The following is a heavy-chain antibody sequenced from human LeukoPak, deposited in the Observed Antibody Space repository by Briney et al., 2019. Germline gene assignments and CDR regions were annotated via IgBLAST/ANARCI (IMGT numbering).Heavy chain of an antibody. V-gene: IGHV3-21*04. J-gene: IGHJ3*02. CDR1: GFSFSTYT. CDR2: ISSGRKYT. Sequence: GGSLRLSCADSGFSFSTYTMNWVRQAPGKRLEWVSSISSGRKYTYYANSVQGRFTISRDNAKKSLDLQMNSLRAEDTAVYYCARGGFNYGAFDIWGQGTMVTVSS. CDR3: ARGGFNYGAFDI. D-gene: IGHD5-24*01.